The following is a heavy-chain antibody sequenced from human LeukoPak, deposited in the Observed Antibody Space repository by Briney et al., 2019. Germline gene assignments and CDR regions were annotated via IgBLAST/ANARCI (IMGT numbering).Heavy chain of an antibody. J-gene: IGHJ4*02. CDR3: AKDLLGYYYGSGSPIGVDY. V-gene: IGHV3-23*01. CDR2: ISGSGGST. D-gene: IGHD3-10*01. CDR1: GFTFSSYA. Sequence: PGGSLRLSCAASGFTFSSYAMHWVRQAPGKGLEWVSAISGSGGSTYYADSVKGRFTISRDNSKNTLYLQMNSLRAEDTAVYYCAKDLLGYYYGSGSPIGVDYWGQGTLVTVSS.